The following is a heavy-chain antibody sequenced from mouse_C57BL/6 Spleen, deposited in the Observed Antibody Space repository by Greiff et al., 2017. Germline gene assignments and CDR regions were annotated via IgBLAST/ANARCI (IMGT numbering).Heavy chain of an antibody. CDR1: GYTFTSYD. Sequence: QVHVKQSGPELVKPGASVKLSCKASGYTFTSYDINWVKQRPGQGLEWIGWIYPRNGSTKYNEKFKGKATLTVDTSSSTAYMELHSLTSEDSAVYFCARSGVFITTVVATGYFGGWGTGTTVTVSS. V-gene: IGHV1-85*01. CDR2: IYPRNGST. CDR3: ARSGVFITTVVATGYFGG. J-gene: IGHJ1*03. D-gene: IGHD1-1*01.